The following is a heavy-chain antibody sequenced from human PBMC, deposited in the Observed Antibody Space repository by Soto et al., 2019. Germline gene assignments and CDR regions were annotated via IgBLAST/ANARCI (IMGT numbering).Heavy chain of an antibody. CDR3: AKDPHSSSWYYYYGMDV. CDR2: ISYDGSNK. D-gene: IGHD6-13*01. V-gene: IGHV3-30*18. J-gene: IGHJ6*02. CDR1: GFTFSSYG. Sequence: PGGSLRLSCAASGFTFSSYGMHWVRQAPGKGLEWVAVISYDGSNKYYADSVKGRFTISRDNSKNTLYLQMNSLRAEDTAVYYCAKDPHSSSWYYYYGMDVWGQGTTVTVSS.